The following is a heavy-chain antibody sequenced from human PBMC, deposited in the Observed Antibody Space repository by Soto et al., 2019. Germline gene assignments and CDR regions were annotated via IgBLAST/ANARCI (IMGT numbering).Heavy chain of an antibody. CDR3: ARGSPYYYDSSCPPGS. CDR2: IYYSGST. J-gene: IGHJ5*02. CDR1: GGSISSGDYY. Sequence: QVQLQESGPGLVKPSQTLSLTCTVSGGSISSGDYYWSWIRQPPGKGLEWIGYIYYSGSTYYNPSLKSPVTISVDTSKNQFSLKLSSVTAADTAVYYCARGSPYYYDSSCPPGSWGQGTLVTVSS. D-gene: IGHD3-22*01. V-gene: IGHV4-30-4*01.